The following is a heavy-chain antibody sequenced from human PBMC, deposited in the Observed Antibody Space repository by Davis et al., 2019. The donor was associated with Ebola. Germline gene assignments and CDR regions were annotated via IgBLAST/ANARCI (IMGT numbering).Heavy chain of an antibody. V-gene: IGHV3-7*01. J-gene: IGHJ4*02. CDR1: GCSLRSYW. CDR3: ARDFYYGGS. D-gene: IGHD4-23*01. CDR2: IKQDGSEK. Sequence: GESPITPRAASGCSLRSYWMRRVRQAPGKGLEWVANIKQDGSEKYYVDSVEGRFTISRDNAKNSLSLQMNSLRAEDTAVYYCARDFYYGGSWGQGTLVTVSS.